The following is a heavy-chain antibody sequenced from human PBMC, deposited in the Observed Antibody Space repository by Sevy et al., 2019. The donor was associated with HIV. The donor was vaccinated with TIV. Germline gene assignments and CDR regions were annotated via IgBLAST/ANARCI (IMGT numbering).Heavy chain of an antibody. D-gene: IGHD5-18*01. Sequence: GGSLRLSCAASGFTFSSYAMHWVRQAPGKGLEWVAVISYDGSNKYYADSVKGRFTISRDNSKNTLYLQMNSLRAEDMAVYYCARGTAMVKAPLDYWGQGTLVTVSS. CDR1: GFTFSSYA. J-gene: IGHJ4*02. V-gene: IGHV3-30-3*01. CDR3: ARGTAMVKAPLDY. CDR2: ISYDGSNK.